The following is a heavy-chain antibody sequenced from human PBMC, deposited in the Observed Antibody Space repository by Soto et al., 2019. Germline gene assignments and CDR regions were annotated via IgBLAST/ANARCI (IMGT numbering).Heavy chain of an antibody. Sequence: SETLSLTCTVSGGSISSSSYYWGWIRQPPGKGLEWIGSIYYSGSTYYNPSLKSRVTISVDTSKNQFSLKLSSVTAADTAVYYCARLKSYGYDGYYYYYYGMDVWGQGTTVTVSS. J-gene: IGHJ6*02. CDR2: IYYSGST. CDR3: ARLKSYGYDGYYYYYYGMDV. CDR1: GGSISSSSYY. D-gene: IGHD5-12*01. V-gene: IGHV4-39*01.